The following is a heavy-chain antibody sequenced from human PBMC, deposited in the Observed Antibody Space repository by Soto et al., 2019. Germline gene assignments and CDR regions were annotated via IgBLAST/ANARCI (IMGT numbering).Heavy chain of an antibody. V-gene: IGHV3-74*01. D-gene: IGHD6-13*01. CDR3: AREGLYSSSWYSWFDP. Sequence: GGSLRLSCAASGFNFSSYWMHWVRQAPGKGLVWVSRINSDGSSTSYADSVKGRFTISRDNAKNTLYLQMNSLRAEDTAVYYCAREGLYSSSWYSWFDPWGQGTLVTVSS. CDR2: INSDGSST. CDR1: GFNFSSYW. J-gene: IGHJ5*02.